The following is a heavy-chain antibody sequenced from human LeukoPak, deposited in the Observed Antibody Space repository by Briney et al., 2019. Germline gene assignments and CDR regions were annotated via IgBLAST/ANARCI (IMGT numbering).Heavy chain of an antibody. CDR3: ARDFLGYCSSTSCYSY. CDR2: IIPIFGTA. J-gene: IGHJ4*02. CDR1: GGTFSSYA. D-gene: IGHD2-2*01. Sequence: SVKVSCKASGGTFSSYAISWVRQAPGQGLEWMGGIIPIFGTANYAQKFQGRVTITADESTSTAYMELSSLRSEDTAVYYCARDFLGYCSSTSCYSYWGQGTLVTVSP. V-gene: IGHV1-69*13.